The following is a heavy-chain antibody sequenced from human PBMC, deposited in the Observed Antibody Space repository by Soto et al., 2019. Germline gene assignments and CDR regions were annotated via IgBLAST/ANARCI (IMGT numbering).Heavy chain of an antibody. V-gene: IGHV3-48*02. D-gene: IGHD3-10*01. CDR1: AFTFTSYS. J-gene: IGHJ6*02. CDR3: ARDRPLLWFGGGTYYGMDV. Sequence: VSLRLSCALSAFTFTSYSTTLFRQLPGKGLEWVSYISSSSSTIYYADSVKGRFTISRDNAKNSLYLQMNSLRDEDTAVYYCARDRPLLWFGGGTYYGMDVWGQGT. CDR2: ISSSSSTI.